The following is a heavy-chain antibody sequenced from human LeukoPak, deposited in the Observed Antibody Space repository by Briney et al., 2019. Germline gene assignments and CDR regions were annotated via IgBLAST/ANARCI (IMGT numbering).Heavy chain of an antibody. D-gene: IGHD3-22*01. V-gene: IGHV4-59*08. J-gene: IGHJ4*02. CDR2: ISYSGTT. CDR1: GASISSSY. CDR3: ARGSSGYYYD. Sequence: SETLSLTCNVSGASISSSYWGWIRQPPGKGLEWIGYISYSGTTNYSPSLKSRVTMSVDTSKNQFSLKLSSVTAADTAVYDCARGSSGYYYDWGQGTLVTVSS.